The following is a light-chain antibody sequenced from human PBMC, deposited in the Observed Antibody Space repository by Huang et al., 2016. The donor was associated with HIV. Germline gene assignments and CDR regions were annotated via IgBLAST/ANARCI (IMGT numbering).Light chain of an antibody. CDR2: AAS. V-gene: IGKV1-9*01. CDR3: QQLNSYPIT. Sequence: IQLTQSPSSLSASVGDRVTITCRASQDISINLAWYQQKPGKAPKGLIYAASTLQSGVPSRFSGGVSGTYFSLTIATLQPEDFATYYCQQLNSYPITFGQGTRLDIK. CDR1: QDISIN. J-gene: IGKJ5*01.